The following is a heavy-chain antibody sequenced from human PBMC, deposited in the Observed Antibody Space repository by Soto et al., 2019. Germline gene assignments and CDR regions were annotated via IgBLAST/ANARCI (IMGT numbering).Heavy chain of an antibody. CDR3: ARAPGMADVDS. J-gene: IGHJ4*02. CDR2: IYPGDSVT. Sequence: GESLKISCKGSGYSFTSYWIAWVRQMPGKGLEWMGIIYPGDSVTTYSPSFQGQVTISVDKSISTAYLQWSGLQASDTAMYFCARAPGMADVDSWGQGTLVTVSS. D-gene: IGHD5-18*01. CDR1: GYSFTSYW. V-gene: IGHV5-51*01.